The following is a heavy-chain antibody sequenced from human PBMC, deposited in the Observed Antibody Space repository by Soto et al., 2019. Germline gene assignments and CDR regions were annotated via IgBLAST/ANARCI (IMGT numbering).Heavy chain of an antibody. V-gene: IGHV1-69*13. CDR2: IIPIFGTA. D-gene: IGHD6-19*01. J-gene: IGHJ6*02. Sequence: ASVKVSCKASGGTFSSYAISWVRQAPGQGLEWMGGIIPIFGTANYAQKFQGRVTITADESTSTAYMELSSLRSEDTAVYYCARWLQFRYYRMDVWGQGTTVTVYS. CDR1: GGTFSSYA. CDR3: ARWLQFRYYRMDV.